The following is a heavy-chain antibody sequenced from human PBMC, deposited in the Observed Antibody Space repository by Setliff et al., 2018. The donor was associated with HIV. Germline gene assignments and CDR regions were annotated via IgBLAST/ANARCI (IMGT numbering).Heavy chain of an antibody. CDR3: ARYSPRGYTLTGHY. CDR2: IYYSGST. V-gene: IGHV4-61*01. Sequence: SETLSLTCTVSGGSVSSGSYYWSWIRQPPGKGLEWIGYIYYSGSTKHDPSLKSRVTISLDTSKNQFSLKLTSVTAADTAVYYCARYSPRGYTLTGHYWGQGTLVTVSS. CDR1: GGSVSSGSYY. J-gene: IGHJ4*02. D-gene: IGHD6-25*01.